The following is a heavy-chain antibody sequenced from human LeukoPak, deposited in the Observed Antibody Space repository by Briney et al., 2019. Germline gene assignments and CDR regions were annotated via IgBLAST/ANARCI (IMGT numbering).Heavy chain of an antibody. CDR1: GYTFTSYG. Sequence: WASVKVSCKASGYTFTSYGISWVRQAPGQGLEWMGWISAYNGNTHYAQKLQGRVTMTTDTSTSTVYMELRSLRSDDTAAYYCARGSPPRRNYDSRGYYSYYFDYWGQGTLVTVSS. CDR3: ARGSPPRRNYDSRGYYSYYFDY. V-gene: IGHV1-18*01. D-gene: IGHD3-22*01. CDR2: ISAYNGNT. J-gene: IGHJ4*02.